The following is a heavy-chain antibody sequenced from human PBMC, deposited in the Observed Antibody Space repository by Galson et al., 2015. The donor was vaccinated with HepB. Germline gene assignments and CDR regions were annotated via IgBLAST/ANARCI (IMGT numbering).Heavy chain of an antibody. CDR3: ARGPGITGTTGWFDP. V-gene: IGHV1-69*13. D-gene: IGHD1-14*01. CDR2: IIPIFGTA. CDR1: GGTFNRYA. J-gene: IGHJ5*02. Sequence: SVKVSCKASGGTFNRYAISWVRQAPGQGLEWMGGIIPIFGTANYAQKFQGRVTITADESTSTAYMELSSLRSEDTAVYYCARGPGITGTTGWFDPWGQGTLVTVSS.